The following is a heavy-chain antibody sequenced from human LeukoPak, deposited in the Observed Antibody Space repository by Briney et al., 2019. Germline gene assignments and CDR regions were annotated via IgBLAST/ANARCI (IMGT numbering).Heavy chain of an antibody. CDR1: GFNFGTYA. V-gene: IGHV3-48*02. CDR2: IINSGGTV. D-gene: IGHD3-10*01. Sequence: GGSLRLSCAASGFNFGTYAMNWVRQAPGKGLEWVSYIINSGGTVYYTDSVQGRFTISRDNARNSLSLQMNSLRDEDTAVYYCARVGRGVYGMDVWGQGTTVTVSS. J-gene: IGHJ6*02. CDR3: ARVGRGVYGMDV.